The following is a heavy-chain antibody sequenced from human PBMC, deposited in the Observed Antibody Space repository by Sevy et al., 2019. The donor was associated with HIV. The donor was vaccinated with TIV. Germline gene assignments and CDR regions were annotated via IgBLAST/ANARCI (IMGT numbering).Heavy chain of an antibody. CDR2: IKSKTDGGTT. CDR3: TTGSGYGSGWYPPYYYGMDV. J-gene: IGHJ6*02. D-gene: IGHD6-19*01. Sequence: GGSLRLSCAASGFTFSNAWMSWVRQAPGKGLEWVGRIKSKTDGGTTDYAAPVKGRFTISRDDSKNTLYLQMNSLKTEDRAVYYCTTGSGYGSGWYPPYYYGMDVWGQGTTVTVSS. V-gene: IGHV3-15*01. CDR1: GFTFSNAW.